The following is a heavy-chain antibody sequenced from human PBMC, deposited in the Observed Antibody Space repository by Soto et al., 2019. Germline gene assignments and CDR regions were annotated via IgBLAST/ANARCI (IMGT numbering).Heavy chain of an antibody. CDR2: INPSGGST. V-gene: IGHV1-46*01. CDR3: ARGFSVPYYDFWSGTTYYGMDV. CDR1: GYTFTSYY. Sequence: ASVKVSCKASGYTFTSYYMHWVRQAPGQGLEWMGIINPSGGSTSYAQKFQGRVTMTRDTSTSTVYMELSSLRSEDTAVYYCARGFSVPYYDFWSGTTYYGMDVWGQGTTVTVSS. D-gene: IGHD3-3*01. J-gene: IGHJ6*02.